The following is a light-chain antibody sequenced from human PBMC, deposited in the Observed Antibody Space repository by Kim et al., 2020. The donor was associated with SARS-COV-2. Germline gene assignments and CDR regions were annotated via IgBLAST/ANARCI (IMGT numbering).Light chain of an antibody. CDR1: SSNIGSNY. Sequence: QPVLTQPPSASGTPGQRVTISCSGSSSNIGSNYVYWYQQFPGTAPKLLIYRSDQRPSGVPDRFSGSKSGTSASLAISGLRSEDEADYYCVAWDDSLSGWVFGGGTQLTVL. CDR2: RSD. V-gene: IGLV1-47*01. CDR3: VAWDDSLSGWV. J-gene: IGLJ3*02.